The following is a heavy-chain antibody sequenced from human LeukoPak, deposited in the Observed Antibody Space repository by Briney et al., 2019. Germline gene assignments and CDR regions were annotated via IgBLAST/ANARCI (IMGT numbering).Heavy chain of an antibody. V-gene: IGHV3-74*01. CDR3: ARVGSTDSPHAFDI. CDR1: GFTFSSYW. CDR2: INSDGIMT. Sequence: PGGSLRVSCAASGFTFSSYWMDWVRQAPGRGLVWVSGINSDGIMTRYAESVKGRFTISRDNAKNTLYLQMNSLRVEDTAVYYCARVGSTDSPHAFDIWGQGTTVTVSS. J-gene: IGHJ3*02. D-gene: IGHD3-22*01.